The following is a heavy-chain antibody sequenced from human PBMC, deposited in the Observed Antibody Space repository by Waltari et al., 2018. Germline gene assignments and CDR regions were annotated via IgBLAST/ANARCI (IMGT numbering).Heavy chain of an antibody. CDR2: IYTSGST. V-gene: IGHV4-4*07. D-gene: IGHD3-3*01. J-gene: IGHJ5*02. CDR1: GGSISSYY. CDR3: ARDHYDFWSGYPHNWFDP. Sequence: QVQLQESGPGLVKPSETLSLTCTVSGGSISSYYWSWIRQPAGKGLEWIGRIYTSGSTNYNPSLKSRVTMSVDTSKNQFSLKLSSVTAADTAVYYCARDHYDFWSGYPHNWFDPWGQGTLVTVSS.